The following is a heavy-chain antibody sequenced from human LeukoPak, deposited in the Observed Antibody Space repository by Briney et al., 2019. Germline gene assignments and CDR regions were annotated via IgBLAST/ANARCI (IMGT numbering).Heavy chain of an antibody. CDR1: GDSVSSNSAA. Sequence: SQTLSLTCAISGDSVSSNSAAWNWIRKSPSRGLEWLGRTYYRSKWYSAYAVSVKSRITINTDTSNNQFSLHLNSVTPEDTAVYYCARDLRAGYSLPLDSWGQGTLVTLSS. CDR2: TYYRSKWYS. J-gene: IGHJ4*02. V-gene: IGHV6-1*01. D-gene: IGHD2-15*01. CDR3: ARDLRAGYSLPLDS.